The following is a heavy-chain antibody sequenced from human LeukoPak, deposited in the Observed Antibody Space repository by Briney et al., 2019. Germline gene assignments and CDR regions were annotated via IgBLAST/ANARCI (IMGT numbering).Heavy chain of an antibody. Sequence: SETLSLTCTVSGGSVSSGSYYWRSVRQPPGKGLECIGYIYYSGSTNYNPSLKRRVTRSVDTSKNQFSLKLSSVTAADTAVYYCARGRDSGYDSNFDYWGQGTLVTVSS. CDR1: GGSVSSGSYY. J-gene: IGHJ4*02. CDR3: ARGRDSGYDSNFDY. V-gene: IGHV4-61*01. D-gene: IGHD5-12*01. CDR2: IYYSGST.